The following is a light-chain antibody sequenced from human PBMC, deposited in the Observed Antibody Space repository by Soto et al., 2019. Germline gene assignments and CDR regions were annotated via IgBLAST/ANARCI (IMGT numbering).Light chain of an antibody. V-gene: IGLV2-14*01. CDR3: SSYTNINTRACV. CDR2: EVT. Sequence: QSPLTQPASVSGSPGQSITISCTGTIGDIGSYNRVSWYQQHPGKAPKLIIYEVTDRPSGVSNRFSGSKSGNTASLTISGLQAEEEAEYYCSSYTNINTRACVFGTGTKVTVL. CDR1: IGDIGSYNR. J-gene: IGLJ1*01.